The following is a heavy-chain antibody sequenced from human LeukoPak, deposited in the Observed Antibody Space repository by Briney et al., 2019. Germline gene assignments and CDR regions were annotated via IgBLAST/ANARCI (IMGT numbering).Heavy chain of an antibody. D-gene: IGHD6-13*01. CDR1: GYTLTELS. CDR2: FDPEDGET. Sequence: GASVRVSCKVSGYTLTELSMHWVRQAPGKGLEWMGGFDPEDGETIYAQKFLGRVTMTEDTSTDTAYMELSSLRSEDTAVYYCATARGIAAAPRGIDYWGQGTLVTVSS. CDR3: ATARGIAAAPRGIDY. V-gene: IGHV1-24*01. J-gene: IGHJ4*02.